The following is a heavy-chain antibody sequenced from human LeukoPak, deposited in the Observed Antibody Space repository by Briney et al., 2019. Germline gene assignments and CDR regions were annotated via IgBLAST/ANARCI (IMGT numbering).Heavy chain of an antibody. D-gene: IGHD4-17*01. CDR2: ISSSRTYI. CDR1: DFTFSAFT. V-gene: IGHV3-21*06. J-gene: IGHJ4*02. Sequence: GGSLRLSCAASDFTFSAFTMNWIRLAPGKGLEWVSSISSSRTYIYYADSVKGRFTISRDNAKNSLYLQMNSLRAEDTALYFCARDSDYGDYFDHWGQGTLVTVSS. CDR3: ARDSDYGDYFDH.